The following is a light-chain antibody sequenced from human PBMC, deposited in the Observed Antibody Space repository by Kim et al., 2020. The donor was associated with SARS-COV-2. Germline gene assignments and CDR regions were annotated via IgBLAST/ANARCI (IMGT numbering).Light chain of an antibody. CDR3: QTWDSTTVV. CDR1: KLGDKY. J-gene: IGLJ2*01. CDR2: QDT. Sequence: SSELTQPPSVSVSPGQTASITCSGDKLGDKYACWYQQKPGQSPVLVIYQDTKRPSGIPERFSGSKSGNTATLTISGTQAMDEADYYCQTWDSTTVVFGGGTKLTDL. V-gene: IGLV3-1*01.